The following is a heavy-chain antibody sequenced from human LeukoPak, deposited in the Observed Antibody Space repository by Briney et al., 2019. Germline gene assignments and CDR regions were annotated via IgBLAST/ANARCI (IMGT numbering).Heavy chain of an antibody. D-gene: IGHD3-22*01. V-gene: IGHV3-30*18. CDR1: GFTFSNYG. J-gene: IGHJ4*02. CDR2: ISSDGSNK. CDR3: AKDYYSRVYFDY. Sequence: GGSLRLSCAASGFTFSNYGMHWVRQAPGKGLEWVAVISSDGSNKYYADSVKGRFAISRDNSKNTLYLQMNSLRAEDTAVYYCAKDYYSRVYFDYWGQGTLVTVSS.